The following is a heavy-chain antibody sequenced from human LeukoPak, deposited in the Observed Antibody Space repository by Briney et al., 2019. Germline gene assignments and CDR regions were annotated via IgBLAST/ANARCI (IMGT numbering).Heavy chain of an antibody. V-gene: IGHV1-2*02. CDR1: GYTFTSYD. CDR2: INPNSGGT. D-gene: IGHD2-15*01. CDR3: ARDLSDFATFDP. Sequence: ASVKVSCKASGYTFTSYDINWVRQAPGQGLEWMGWINPNSGGTNYAQKFQGRVTMTRDTSISTAYMELSRLRSDDTAVYYCARDLSDFATFDPWGQGTLVTVSS. J-gene: IGHJ5*02.